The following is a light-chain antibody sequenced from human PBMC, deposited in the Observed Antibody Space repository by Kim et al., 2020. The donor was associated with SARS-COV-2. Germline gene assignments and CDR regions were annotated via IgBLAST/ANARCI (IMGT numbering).Light chain of an antibody. CDR3: QQYYRHTT. CDR2: KAS. Sequence: IQMTQSPSTLSASVGDRVTITCRASQSISNWLAWYQQKPGKAPKLLNYKASSLESGVPSRLSGSGSGTEFTPTISSLQPDDFATYCCQQYYRHTTFGQGTKVDIK. CDR1: QSISNW. V-gene: IGKV1-5*03. J-gene: IGKJ1*01.